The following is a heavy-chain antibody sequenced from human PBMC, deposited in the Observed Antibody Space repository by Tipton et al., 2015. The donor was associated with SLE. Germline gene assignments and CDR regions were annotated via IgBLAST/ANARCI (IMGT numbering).Heavy chain of an antibody. V-gene: IGHV3-53*01. Sequence: SLRLSCAASGFTVSSNYMSWVRQAPGKGLEWVSVIYSGGSTYYADSVKGRFTISRDNSKNTLYLQMNSLRAEDTAVYYCAGNVGRLPYSSGWALFDYWGQGTLVTVSS. CDR3: AGNVGRLPYSSGWALFDY. CDR1: GFTVSSNY. CDR2: IYSGGST. D-gene: IGHD6-19*01. J-gene: IGHJ4*02.